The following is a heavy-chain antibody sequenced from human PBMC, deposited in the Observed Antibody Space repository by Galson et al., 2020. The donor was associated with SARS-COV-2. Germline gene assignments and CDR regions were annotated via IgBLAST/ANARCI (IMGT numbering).Heavy chain of an antibody. CDR1: GGSMSDYY. Sequence: SQTLSLTCSVSGGSMSDYYWTWIRQPPGMGLEYIGYIYHSGSTNYNPSLKSRVTMSIDTSKKQFSLKVRSLTAADTAVYYCARLSSSWYEGFDYWGRGTLVSVSA. CDR3: ARLSSSWYEGFDY. CDR2: IYHSGST. V-gene: IGHV4-59*01. D-gene: IGHD6-13*01. J-gene: IGHJ4*02.